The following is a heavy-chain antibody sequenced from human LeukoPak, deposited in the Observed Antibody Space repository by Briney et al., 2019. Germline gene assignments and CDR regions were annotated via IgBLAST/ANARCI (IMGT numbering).Heavy chain of an antibody. Sequence: SETLSLTCTVSGGSISSYCWSWIRQPPGKGLEWIGYIYYSGSTNYNPSLKSRVTISVDTSKNQFSLKLSSVTAADTAVYYCARARGYCSGGSCYARTHYYGMDVWGQGTTVTVSS. D-gene: IGHD2-15*01. V-gene: IGHV4-59*01. CDR3: ARARGYCSGGSCYARTHYYGMDV. CDR1: GGSISSYC. J-gene: IGHJ6*02. CDR2: IYYSGST.